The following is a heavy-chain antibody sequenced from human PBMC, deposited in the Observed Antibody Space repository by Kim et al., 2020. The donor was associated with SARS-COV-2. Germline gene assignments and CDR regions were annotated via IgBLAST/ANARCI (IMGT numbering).Heavy chain of an antibody. CDR3: AKEMEWLTTSQVRKYYDYYYGMDV. Sequence: GGSLRLSCAASGFTFSSYGMHWVRQAPGKGLEWVAVISYDGSNKYYADSVKGRFTISRDNSKNTLYLQMNSLRAEDTAVYYCAKEMEWLTTSQVRKYYDYYYGMDVWGQGTTVTVSS. CDR2: ISYDGSNK. V-gene: IGHV3-30*18. CDR1: GFTFSSYG. J-gene: IGHJ6*02. D-gene: IGHD3-3*01.